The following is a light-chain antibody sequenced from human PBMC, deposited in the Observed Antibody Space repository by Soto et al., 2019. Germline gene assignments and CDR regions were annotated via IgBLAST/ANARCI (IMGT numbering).Light chain of an antibody. J-gene: IGLJ1*01. CDR3: SSYTSSRTPFV. CDR1: SSDVGGYNY. Sequence: QCALTEPASVSGSPGQSITISCTGTSSDVGGYNYVSWYQQHPGKAPKLMIYDVSNRPSGVSNRFSGSKSGNTASLTISGLQAEDEADYYCSSYTSSRTPFVFGTGTKVTVL. V-gene: IGLV2-14*01. CDR2: DVS.